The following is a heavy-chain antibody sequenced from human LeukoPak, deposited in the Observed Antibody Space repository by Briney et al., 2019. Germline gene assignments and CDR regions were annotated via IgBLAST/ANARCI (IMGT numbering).Heavy chain of an antibody. CDR1: GFTFSSYS. D-gene: IGHD1-26*01. V-gene: IGHV3-48*02. CDR2: ISSTSNTI. Sequence: PGGSVRLSCEASGFTFSSYSMNWVRQAPGKGLEWVSYISSTSNTIYYADSVKGRFTISRDNAKNSVYLQMNSLRDEDTAVYYCARRYSGNYWDYWGQGTLVTVSS. J-gene: IGHJ4*02. CDR3: ARRYSGNYWDY.